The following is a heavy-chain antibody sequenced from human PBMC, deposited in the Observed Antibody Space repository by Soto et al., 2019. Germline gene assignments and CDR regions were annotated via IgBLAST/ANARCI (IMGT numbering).Heavy chain of an antibody. D-gene: IGHD6-19*01. Sequence: GGALRLPWTGSGFTFSRYAMHLGRQAPGKGLEWVAVISYDGSNKYYADSVKGRFTISRDNSKNTLYLQMNSLRAEDTAVYYCVYSRGWSRSYFDYWGQGTLVTVSS. V-gene: IGHV3-30-3*01. CDR1: GFTFSRYA. CDR2: ISYDGSNK. CDR3: VYSRGWSRSYFDY. J-gene: IGHJ4*02.